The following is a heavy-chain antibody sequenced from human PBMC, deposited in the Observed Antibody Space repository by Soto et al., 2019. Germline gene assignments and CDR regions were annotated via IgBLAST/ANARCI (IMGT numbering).Heavy chain of an antibody. J-gene: IGHJ4*02. D-gene: IGHD2-15*01. CDR1: GYTFISYA. Sequence: ASVKVSCKASGYTFISYAIHWVRQAPGQRLECMGGINAGNGNTKYSQKFQGRVTITRDTSARTAYMELTSLRSEDTAVYYCARELQGLYYFDYWGQGTLVTVSS. CDR2: INAGNGNT. CDR3: ARELQGLYYFDY. V-gene: IGHV1-3*01.